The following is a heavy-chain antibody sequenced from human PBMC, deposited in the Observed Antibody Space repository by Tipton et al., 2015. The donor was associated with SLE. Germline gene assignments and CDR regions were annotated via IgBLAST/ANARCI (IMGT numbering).Heavy chain of an antibody. CDR1: GVPVSSGGYY. CDR3: VSSGYPLGSFDV. D-gene: IGHD3-9*01. CDR2: IHSRGST. J-gene: IGHJ3*01. V-gene: IGHV4-31*03. Sequence: TLSLTCTVSGVPVSSGGYYWNWIRQHPGQGLEWIGCIHSRGSTYYTPSLKSRLTMSVDTSNNQFSLQLSSVTAADTALYYCVSSGYPLGSFDVWGQGTMVTVS.